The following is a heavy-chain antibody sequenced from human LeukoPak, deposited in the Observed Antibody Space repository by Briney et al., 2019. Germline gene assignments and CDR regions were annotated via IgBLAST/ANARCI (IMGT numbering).Heavy chain of an antibody. J-gene: IGHJ6*02. D-gene: IGHD6-13*01. Sequence: GGSLRLSCAASGFTFSSYAMHWVRQAPGKGLEWVTVISYDGSNKYYADCVNGRFTISRDNSKNTLYVQMNRLRAEDTAVYYCARDSPLYSSSWYGMDVWGQGTTVTVSS. CDR2: ISYDGSNK. CDR1: GFTFSSYA. CDR3: ARDSPLYSSSWYGMDV. V-gene: IGHV3-30*04.